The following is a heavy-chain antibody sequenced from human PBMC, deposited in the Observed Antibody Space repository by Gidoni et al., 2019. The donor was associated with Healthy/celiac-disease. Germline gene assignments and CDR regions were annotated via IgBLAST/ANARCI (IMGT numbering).Heavy chain of an antibody. Sequence: VHLQHSGPGLVKPPQPLSLTCAISGNRVSSNSAPWNCIRQSPSRGLEWMGRTYYRAKWYNDYAVSVKSRITSNPDTSKSKFSLQLNSVTPEDTAVYYCARGLVIQNGASGNDYWGQGTLVTVSS. CDR2: TYYRAKWYN. CDR1: GNRVSSNSAP. J-gene: IGHJ4*02. V-gene: IGHV6-1*01. D-gene: IGHD2-15*01. CDR3: ARGLVIQNGASGNDY.